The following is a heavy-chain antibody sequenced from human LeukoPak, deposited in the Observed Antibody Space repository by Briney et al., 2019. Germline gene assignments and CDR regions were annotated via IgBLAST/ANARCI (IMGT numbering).Heavy chain of an antibody. CDR2: ISSRSDSE. Sequence: PGGSLRLSCAPSGFTFGTYGMNWVRQAPEKGLEWVSYISSRSDSENYADSVKGRFTISRDNIRNLLYLQMNSLRAEDTAVYFCARDSTRILGLFDYWGQGTLVTISS. D-gene: IGHD2/OR15-2a*01. V-gene: IGHV3-48*01. CDR3: ARDSTRILGLFDY. J-gene: IGHJ4*02. CDR1: GFTFGTYG.